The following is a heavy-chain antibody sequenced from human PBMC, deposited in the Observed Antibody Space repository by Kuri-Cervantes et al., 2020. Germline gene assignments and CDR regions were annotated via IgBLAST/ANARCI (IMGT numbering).Heavy chain of an antibody. D-gene: IGHD2-2*01. V-gene: IGHV1-8*02. Sequence: ASVKVSCKASGYTFTSYAMNWVRQAPGQGLEWMGWMKPTSASSGYAQKFQGRVTMTRNTSISTAYMELSSLRSEDTAVYYCARDAGRFRYHLDYWGQGTLVTVSS. CDR2: MKPTSASS. CDR1: GYTFTSYA. J-gene: IGHJ4*02. CDR3: ARDAGRFRYHLDY.